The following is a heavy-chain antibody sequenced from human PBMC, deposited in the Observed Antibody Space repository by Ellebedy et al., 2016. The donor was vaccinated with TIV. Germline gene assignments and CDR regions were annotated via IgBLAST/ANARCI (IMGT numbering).Heavy chain of an antibody. Sequence: AASVKVSCKASGDTSTSYIISWVRQAHGQGLEWVGGIIPIFGATYYAQRFQDRVTISADKSTSTIYMELSSLTSEDTAVYYCAAGRFCSGGSCYGLFDSWGRGSLVIVSS. D-gene: IGHD2-15*01. CDR3: AAGRFCSGGSCYGLFDS. J-gene: IGHJ4*02. V-gene: IGHV1-69*06. CDR1: GDTSTSYI. CDR2: IIPIFGAT.